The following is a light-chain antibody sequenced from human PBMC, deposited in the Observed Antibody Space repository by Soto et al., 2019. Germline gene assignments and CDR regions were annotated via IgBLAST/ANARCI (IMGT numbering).Light chain of an antibody. CDR2: GAS. V-gene: IGKV3-20*01. CDR1: QSVSSSY. CDR3: QQHDSSPLT. J-gene: IGKJ4*01. Sequence: EIVLTQSPGTLSLSPGERATLSCRASQSVSSSYLAWYQQKPGQAPRLLIYGASSRATVIPDRFSGSGSGTDFTLTISRLEPEDFAVYHCQQHDSSPLTFGGGTKVDIK.